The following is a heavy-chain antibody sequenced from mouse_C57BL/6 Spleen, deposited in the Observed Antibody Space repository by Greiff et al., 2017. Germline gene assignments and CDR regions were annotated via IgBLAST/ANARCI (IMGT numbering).Heavy chain of an antibody. Sequence: DVKLQESGPELVKPGASVKMSCKASGYTFTDYNMHWVEQSHGKSLEWIGYINPNNGGTSYNQKFKGKATLTVNKSSSTAYMELRSLTSEDSAVYYCARSTTGAMDYWGQGTSVTVSS. D-gene: IGHD1-1*01. J-gene: IGHJ4*01. CDR3: ARSTTGAMDY. CDR2: INPNNGGT. CDR1: GYTFTDYN. V-gene: IGHV1-22*01.